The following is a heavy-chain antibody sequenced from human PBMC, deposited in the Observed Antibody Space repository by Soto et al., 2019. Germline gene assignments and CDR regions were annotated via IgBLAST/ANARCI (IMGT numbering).Heavy chain of an antibody. Sequence: EVQLVESGGGLVQPGGSLRLSCAASGFTFSSYSMNWVRQAPGKGLEWVSYISSATTTIYYADSVKGRFTISRDNAKNSLDLQMNSLRADDTAVYYCARGIAAAGPKVDYWGQGTLVTVSS. CDR3: ARGIAAAGPKVDY. V-gene: IGHV3-48*01. D-gene: IGHD6-13*01. J-gene: IGHJ4*02. CDR1: GFTFSSYS. CDR2: ISSATTTI.